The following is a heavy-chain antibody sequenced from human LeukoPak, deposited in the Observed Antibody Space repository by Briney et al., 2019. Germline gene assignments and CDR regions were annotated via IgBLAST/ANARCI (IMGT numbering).Heavy chain of an antibody. CDR1: GFTFSSYA. V-gene: IGHV3-23*01. J-gene: IGHJ6*02. Sequence: GGSLRLSCAASGFTFSSYAMSWVRQAPGKGLEWVSAISGSGGSTYYADSVKGRFTISRHNSKNTLYLQMNSLRAEDTAVYYCARAYGYSHYYGMDVWGQGTTVTVSS. CDR2: ISGSGGST. D-gene: IGHD5-18*01. CDR3: ARAYGYSHYYGMDV.